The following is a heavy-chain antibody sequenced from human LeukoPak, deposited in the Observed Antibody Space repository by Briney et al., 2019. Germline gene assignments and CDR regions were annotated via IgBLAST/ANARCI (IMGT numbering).Heavy chain of an antibody. D-gene: IGHD5-12*01. V-gene: IGHV3-30-3*01. Sequence: GGSLRLSCAASGFTFSNYAMHWVRQAPGKGLEWVAVISYDGSNKYYADSVKGRFTISRDKSKNTLYLQMNSLRAEDTAMYYCAKDLGIWEGGYHYRLDFWAQGTLVTVSS. CDR2: ISYDGSNK. CDR1: GFTFSNYA. CDR3: AKDLGIWEGGYHYRLDF. J-gene: IGHJ4*02.